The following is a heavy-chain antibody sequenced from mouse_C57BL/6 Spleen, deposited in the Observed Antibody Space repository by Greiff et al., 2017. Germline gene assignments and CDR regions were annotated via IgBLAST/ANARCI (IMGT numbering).Heavy chain of an antibody. J-gene: IGHJ2*01. V-gene: IGHV1-82*01. Sequence: QVQLKESGPELVKPGASVKISCKASGYAFSSSWMNWVKQRPGKGLEWIGRIYPGDGDTNYNGKFKGKATLTADKSSSTAYMQLSSLTSEDSAVYFCARNLIYYDYEWGQGTTLTVSS. CDR3: ARNLIYYDYE. CDR2: IYPGDGDT. CDR1: GYAFSSSW. D-gene: IGHD2-4*01.